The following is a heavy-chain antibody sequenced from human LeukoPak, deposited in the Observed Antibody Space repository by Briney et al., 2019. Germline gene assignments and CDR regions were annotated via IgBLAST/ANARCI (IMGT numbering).Heavy chain of an antibody. V-gene: IGHV3-23*01. CDR1: GFTFSSYA. CDR2: ISGSGGST. CDR3: AKINYYDSSGYYLGLDY. Sequence: GGSLRLSCAASGFTFSSYAMSWDRQAPGNGLEWVLAISGSGGSTYYADSVKGRFTISRDNSKNTLYLQMNSLRAEDTAVYYCAKINYYDSSGYYLGLDYWGQGILVTVSS. J-gene: IGHJ4*02. D-gene: IGHD3-22*01.